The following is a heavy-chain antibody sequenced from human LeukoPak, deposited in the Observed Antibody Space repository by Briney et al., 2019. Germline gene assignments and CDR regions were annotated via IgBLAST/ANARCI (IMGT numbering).Heavy chain of an antibody. CDR2: IGGRDGGT. D-gene: IGHD3-9*01. CDR1: GFIFSNYA. CDR3: AKWGDYDILTGYYDSDY. V-gene: IGHV3-23*01. J-gene: IGHJ4*01. Sequence: PGASLRLSCAASGFIFSNYAMSWVRQAPGKGLEWVSAIGGRDGGTYYADSVKGRFTVSRDDPKNTLYLQMNTLRVEDTAVYYCAKWGDYDILTGYYDSDYWDHGTLVTVSS.